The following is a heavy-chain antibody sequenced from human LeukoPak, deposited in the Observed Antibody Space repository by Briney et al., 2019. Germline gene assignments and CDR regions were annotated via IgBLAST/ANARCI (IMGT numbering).Heavy chain of an antibody. V-gene: IGHV3-48*03. Sequence: GGSLRLSCSASGFTFSSYEMNWVRQAPGKGLEWVSYISGSGSSRYYADSVKGRFTISRDNARNSLYLQMDSLRAEDTALYYCARVEQQLVRGYWGQGTLVTVSS. CDR1: GFTFSSYE. J-gene: IGHJ4*02. D-gene: IGHD6-13*01. CDR2: ISGSGSSR. CDR3: ARVEQQLVRGY.